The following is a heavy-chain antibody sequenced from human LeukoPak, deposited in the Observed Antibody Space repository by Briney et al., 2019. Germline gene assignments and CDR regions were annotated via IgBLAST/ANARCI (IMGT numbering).Heavy chain of an antibody. CDR2: IIPMFGTA. D-gene: IGHD2-8*01. V-gene: IGHV1-69*06. CDR3: ARGGGVLMVYAKRLYYYYMDV. Sequence: AASVKVSCKASGGTFSNYAISWVRQASGQGLEWMGGIIPMFGTANYAQKFQGRVTITADKSTSTAYMELSSLRSEDTAVYYCARGGGVLMVYAKRLYYYYMDVWGKGTTVTVSS. CDR1: GGTFSNYA. J-gene: IGHJ6*03.